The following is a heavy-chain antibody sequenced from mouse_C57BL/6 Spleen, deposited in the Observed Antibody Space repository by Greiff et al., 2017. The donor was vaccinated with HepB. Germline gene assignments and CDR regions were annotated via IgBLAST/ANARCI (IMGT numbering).Heavy chain of an antibody. J-gene: IGHJ2*01. CDR2: IHPNSGST. Sequence: VKLQQSGAELVKPGASVKLSCKASGYTFTSYWMHWVKQRPGQGLEWIGMIHPNSGSTNYNEKFKSKATLTVDKSSSTAYMQLSSLTSEDSAVYYCASGATVVADYWGQGTTLTVSS. CDR3: ASGATVVADY. CDR1: GYTFTSYW. D-gene: IGHD1-1*01. V-gene: IGHV1-64*01.